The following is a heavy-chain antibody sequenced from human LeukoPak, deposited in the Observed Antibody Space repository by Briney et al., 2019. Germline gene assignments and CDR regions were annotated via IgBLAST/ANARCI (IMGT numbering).Heavy chain of an antibody. CDR2: IIPIFGTA. CDR3: ARHADYYGSGSYDY. CDR1: GGTFSSYA. D-gene: IGHD3-10*01. Sequence: SVKVSCKASGGTFSSYAISWVRQAPGQGLEWMGGIIPIFGTANYAQEFQGRVTITADKSTSTAYMELSSLRSEDTAVYYCARHADYYGSGSYDYWGQGTLVTVSS. J-gene: IGHJ4*02. V-gene: IGHV1-69*06.